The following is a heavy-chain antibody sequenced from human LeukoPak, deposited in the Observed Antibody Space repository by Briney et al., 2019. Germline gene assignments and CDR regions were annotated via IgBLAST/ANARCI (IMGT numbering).Heavy chain of an antibody. D-gene: IGHD3-22*01. V-gene: IGHV3-30*19. J-gene: IGHJ4*02. CDR1: GFTFNSYG. CDR3: ARVLNYYDSSGYYFSH. CDR2: ISYDGSSK. Sequence: PGKSLRLSCAASGFTFNSYGMHWVRQAPGKGLEWVAVISYDGSSKYYADSVKGRFTISRDNSKNTLYLQMNSLRAEDTAVYYCARVLNYYDSSGYYFSHWGQGTLVTVSS.